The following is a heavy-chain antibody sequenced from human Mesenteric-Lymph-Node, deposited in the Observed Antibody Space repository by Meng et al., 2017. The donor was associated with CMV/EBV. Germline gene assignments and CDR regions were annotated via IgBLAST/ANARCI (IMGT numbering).Heavy chain of an antibody. CDR1: GYLFANYW. CDR2: IYPGGSDS. CDR3: ARWGRFYTNPVWTWDDYYHYGMDV. Sequence: GESLKISCKASGYLFANYWIGWVRQMPGKGLEWMGIIYPGGSDSRYSPSFQGQVTISADTSISTAYLQWSSVQASDSAMYYCARWGRFYTNPVWTWDDYYHYGMDVWGQGTTVTVSS. D-gene: IGHD3/OR15-3a*01. J-gene: IGHJ6*02. V-gene: IGHV5-51*01.